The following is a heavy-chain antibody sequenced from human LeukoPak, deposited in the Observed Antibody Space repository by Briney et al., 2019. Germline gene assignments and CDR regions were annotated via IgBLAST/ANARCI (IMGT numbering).Heavy chain of an antibody. D-gene: IGHD3-22*01. J-gene: IGHJ3*01. V-gene: IGHV3-74*01. CDR1: GFTFSKYW. Sequence: GGSLRLSCAASGFTFSKYWMHWVRQAPGKGLVWVSRIKSDGSTTNYADSVKGRFTISRDNAKNTVYLQMNSLRDEDTAVYYCARGWVSPDISMNWGQGTMVTVSS. CDR2: IKSDGSTT. CDR3: ARGWVSPDISMN.